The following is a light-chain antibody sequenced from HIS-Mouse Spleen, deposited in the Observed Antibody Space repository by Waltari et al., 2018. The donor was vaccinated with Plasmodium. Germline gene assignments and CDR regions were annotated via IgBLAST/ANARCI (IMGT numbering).Light chain of an antibody. V-gene: IGLV2-23*03. Sequence: QSALTQPASVSGSPGQSITISCTGTSSDVGSYNLFSWYQQHPGKAHKLMIYEGSKRPSGVANRFSGSKSGNTASLTISGLQAEDEADYYCCSYAGSSTFVVFGGGTKLTVL. CDR3: CSYAGSSTFVV. CDR2: EGS. CDR1: SSDVGSYNL. J-gene: IGLJ2*01.